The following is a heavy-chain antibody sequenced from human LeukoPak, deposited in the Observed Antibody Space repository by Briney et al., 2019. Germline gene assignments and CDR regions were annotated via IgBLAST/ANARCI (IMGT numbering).Heavy chain of an antibody. Sequence: PSETLSLTCAVYGGSFSGYYWSWIRQPPGKGLEWIGEINHSGSTNYNPPLKSRVTISVDTSKNQFSLKLSSVTAADTAVYYCARVTALGYCSSTSCYLDYWGQGTLVTVSS. V-gene: IGHV4-34*01. J-gene: IGHJ4*02. CDR2: INHSGST. CDR3: ARVTALGYCSSTSCYLDY. D-gene: IGHD2-2*01. CDR1: GGSFSGYY.